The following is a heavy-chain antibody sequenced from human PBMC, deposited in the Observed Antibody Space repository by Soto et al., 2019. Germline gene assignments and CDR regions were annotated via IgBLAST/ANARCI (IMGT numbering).Heavy chain of an antibody. CDR3: AQRLGSRGSFDY. CDR2: IYWNDDK. D-gene: IGHD6-25*01. Sequence: VSGPTLVTRTHPLTLTCTFSGFSLRTSGVGVGWIRQPPGKAPEWLALIYWNDDKRYSPSLKSRLTITKDTSKNQVVLTMTDMDPVDTGTYYCAQRLGSRGSFDYWGQGSLVTVSS. CDR1: GFSLRTSGVG. V-gene: IGHV2-5*01. J-gene: IGHJ4*02.